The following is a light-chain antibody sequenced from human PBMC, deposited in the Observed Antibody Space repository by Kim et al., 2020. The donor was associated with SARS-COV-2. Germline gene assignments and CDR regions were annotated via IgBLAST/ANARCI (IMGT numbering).Light chain of an antibody. J-gene: IGLJ1*01. CDR3: NSRDSSGNHLNV. V-gene: IGLV3-19*01. CDR2: GKN. CDR1: SLRSYY. Sequence: LGQTVRITCQGDSLRSYYASWYQQKPGQAPVLVIYGKNNRPSGIPDRFSGSSSGNTASLTITGDQAEDEADYYCNSRDSSGNHLNVFGTGTKVTVL.